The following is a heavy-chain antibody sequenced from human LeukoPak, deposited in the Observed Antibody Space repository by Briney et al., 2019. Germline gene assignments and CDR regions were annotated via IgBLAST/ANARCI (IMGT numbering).Heavy chain of an antibody. CDR3: ARGGGGEYLDY. J-gene: IGHJ4*02. CDR2: ISSSSSYI. V-gene: IGHV3-21*01. Sequence: GGSLRLSCAASGFTFSSYSMNWVRQAPGKGLEWVSSISSSSSYIYYADSVKGRFTISRDNAKNSLCLQMNSLRAEDTAVYYCARGGGGEYLDYWGQGTLVTVSS. D-gene: IGHD3-10*01. CDR1: GFTFSSYS.